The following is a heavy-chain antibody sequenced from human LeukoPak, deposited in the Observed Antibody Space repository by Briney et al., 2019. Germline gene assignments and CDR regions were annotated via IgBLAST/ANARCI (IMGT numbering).Heavy chain of an antibody. CDR1: GGSINSGNYY. D-gene: IGHD1-26*01. V-gene: IGHV4-61*02. Sequence: SETLSLTCTVSGGSINSGNYYWNWIRQPAGKGLEWIGRIYTNGGIMYNPSLKSRVAISMDTSKNQFSLDLNSVTAADTAMYYCAREGAGYYWGQGTLVTVSS. CDR2: IYTNGGI. J-gene: IGHJ4*02. CDR3: AREGAGYY.